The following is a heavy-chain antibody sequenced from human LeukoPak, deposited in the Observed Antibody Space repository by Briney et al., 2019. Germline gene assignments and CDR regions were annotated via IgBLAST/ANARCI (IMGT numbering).Heavy chain of an antibody. D-gene: IGHD2-8*01. Sequence: SETLSLTCAVYGESFSGHYWTWVRQAPGRGLEWIGEINHSGSANYKPPLKSRVTLSADTSKNQFSLKLTSVTAADTAVYYCAREGNCTNGVCFDPWGQGTLVTVSS. CDR2: INHSGSA. CDR3: AREGNCTNGVCFDP. J-gene: IGHJ5*02. V-gene: IGHV4-34*01. CDR1: GESFSGHY.